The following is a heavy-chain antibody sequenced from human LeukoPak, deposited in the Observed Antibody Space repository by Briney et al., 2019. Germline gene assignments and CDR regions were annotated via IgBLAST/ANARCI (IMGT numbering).Heavy chain of an antibody. J-gene: IGHJ3*02. D-gene: IGHD3-9*01. CDR1: GFTFNNYA. Sequence: HPGGSLRLSCAASGFTFNNYAMSWVRQAPGKGLEWVSAISGSGGSTYYADSVKGRFTISRDNPKNTLYLQMNSLRAEDTAVYYCAKVSYYDILTANSGAFDIWGQGTMVTVSS. CDR3: AKVSYYDILTANSGAFDI. V-gene: IGHV3-23*01. CDR2: ISGSGGST.